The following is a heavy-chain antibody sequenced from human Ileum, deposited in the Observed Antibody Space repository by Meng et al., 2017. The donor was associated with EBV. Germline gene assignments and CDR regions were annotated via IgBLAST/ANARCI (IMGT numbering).Heavy chain of an antibody. J-gene: IGHJ2*01. V-gene: IGHV4-30-4*01. CDR3: ARGQKGYFDL. CDR2: IYNSGST. Sequence: QVKLQESAPVLGKLYQTLSPPCTVSGGSISSSNYYWSWIRQPPGKGLEWSGHIYNSGSTYYNPSLKSRITISVDTSKNQFSLKLSSVTAADTAVYYCARGQKGYFDLWGRGTLVTVSS. CDR1: GGSISSSNYY.